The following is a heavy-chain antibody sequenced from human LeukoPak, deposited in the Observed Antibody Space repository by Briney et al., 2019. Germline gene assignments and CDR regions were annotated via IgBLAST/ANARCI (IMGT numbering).Heavy chain of an antibody. J-gene: IGHJ5*02. CDR1: GYSFTDYY. V-gene: IGHV1-2*02. Sequence: ASVKVSCKTSGYSFTDYYIHWVRQAPGQGLEWMGWINPKSGRTSSARKFQDRVTMTRDPSISTVYMDMAWLTSDDTDIYFCARADFVDAGPYLIGPWGQGTLVTVSS. D-gene: IGHD3-3*01. CDR2: INPKSGRT. CDR3: ARADFVDAGPYLIGP.